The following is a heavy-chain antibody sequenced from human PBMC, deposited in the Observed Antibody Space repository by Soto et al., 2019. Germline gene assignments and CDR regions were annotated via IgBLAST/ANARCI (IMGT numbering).Heavy chain of an antibody. CDR1: GYTFTGYY. D-gene: IGHD2-2*01. Sequence: ASVKVSCKASGYTFTGYYMHWVRQAPGQGLEWMGWINPNSGGTNYAQKFQGRVTMTRDTSISTAYMEPSRLRSDDTAVYYCARSGGIVVVPAATLYYYYGMDVWGQGTTVTVSS. J-gene: IGHJ6*02. CDR3: ARSGGIVVVPAATLYYYYGMDV. V-gene: IGHV1-2*02. CDR2: INPNSGGT.